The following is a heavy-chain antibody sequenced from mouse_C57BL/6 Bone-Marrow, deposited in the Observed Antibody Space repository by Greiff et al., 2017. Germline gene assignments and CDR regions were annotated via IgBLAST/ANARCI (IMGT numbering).Heavy chain of an antibody. V-gene: IGHV5-2*03. Sequence: EVMLVESGGGLVQPGASLKLSCESNEYAFPSHNMSWVRQTPEKRLELVAVINSDGGSTYYTDNMERRFIISRDNTKKTLYLQMSSLRSEDTALYDCARAYYDKGYYALDYWGQGTSVTVSA. CDR3: ARAYYDKGYYALDY. J-gene: IGHJ4*01. CDR1: EYAFPSHN. CDR2: INSDGGST. D-gene: IGHD2-10*01.